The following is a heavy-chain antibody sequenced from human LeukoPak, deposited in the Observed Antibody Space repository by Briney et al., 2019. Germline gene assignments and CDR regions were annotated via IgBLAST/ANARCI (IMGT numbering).Heavy chain of an antibody. D-gene: IGHD4-11*01. V-gene: IGHV4-38-2*01. CDR2: IYHSGST. CDR3: ARTGDYSKTQDFDY. CDR1: GYSISSGYY. J-gene: IGHJ4*02. Sequence: SEALSLTCAASGYSISSGYYCGWIRQPPGKGLEWIGSIYHSGSTYYNPSLKSRVTISVDTFKNQFSLKLTSVTAADTAVYYCARTGDYSKTQDFDYWGQGTLVTVSS.